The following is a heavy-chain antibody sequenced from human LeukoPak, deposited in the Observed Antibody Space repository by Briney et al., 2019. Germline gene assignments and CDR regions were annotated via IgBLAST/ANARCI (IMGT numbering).Heavy chain of an antibody. CDR2: INSDGSST. Sequence: PGGSLRLSCAASGFTFSSYWVHWVRQAPGKGLVWVSRINSDGSSTSYADSVKGRFTISRDNAKNTLYLQMNSLRAEDTAVYYCAITGVLTGFDAFDIWGQGTMVTVSS. CDR1: GFTFSSYW. D-gene: IGHD3-9*01. CDR3: AITGVLTGFDAFDI. V-gene: IGHV3-74*01. J-gene: IGHJ3*02.